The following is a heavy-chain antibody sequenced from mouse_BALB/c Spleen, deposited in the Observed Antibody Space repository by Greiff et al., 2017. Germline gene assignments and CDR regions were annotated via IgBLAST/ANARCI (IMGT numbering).Heavy chain of an antibody. V-gene: IGHV4-1*02. J-gene: IGHJ2*01. Sequence: EVQLQQSGGGLVQPGGSLKLSCAASGFDFSRYWMSWVRQAPGKGLEWIGEINPDSSTINYTPSLKDKFIISRDNAKNTLYLQMSKVRSEDTALYYCAREYGNSRFDYWGQGTTLTVSS. CDR3: AREYGNSRFDY. CDR1: GFDFSRYW. D-gene: IGHD2-10*02. CDR2: INPDSSTI.